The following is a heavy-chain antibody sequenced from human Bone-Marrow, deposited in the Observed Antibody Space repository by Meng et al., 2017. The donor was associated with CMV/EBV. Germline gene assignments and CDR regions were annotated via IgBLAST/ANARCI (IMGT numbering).Heavy chain of an antibody. CDR1: GFTFSSYS. D-gene: IGHD3-10*01. CDR2: ISSSSSYI. Sequence: GESLKISCAASGFTFSSYSMNWVRQAPGKGLEWVSSISSSSSYIYYADSLKGRFTISRDNAKNSLYLQMNSLRAEDTAVYYCATPPGLGYWGQGTQVTVSS. V-gene: IGHV3-21*01. CDR3: ATPPGLGY. J-gene: IGHJ4*02.